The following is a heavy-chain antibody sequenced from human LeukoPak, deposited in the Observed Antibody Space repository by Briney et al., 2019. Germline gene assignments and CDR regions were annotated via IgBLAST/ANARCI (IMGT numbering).Heavy chain of an antibody. CDR1: GGSISSYY. V-gene: IGHV4-59*08. CDR3: ARRYYYDSSGQYYFDY. Sequence: PSETLSLTCTVSGGSISSYYWSWIRQPPGKGLEWIGYIYYSRSTNYNPSLKSRVTISVDTSKNQFSLKLSSVTAADTAVYYCARRYYYDSSGQYYFDYWGQGTLVTVSS. CDR2: IYYSRST. D-gene: IGHD3-22*01. J-gene: IGHJ4*02.